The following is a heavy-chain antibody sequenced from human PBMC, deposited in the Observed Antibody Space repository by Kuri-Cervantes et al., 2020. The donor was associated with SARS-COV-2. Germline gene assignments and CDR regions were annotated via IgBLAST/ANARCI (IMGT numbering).Heavy chain of an antibody. Sequence: SETLSLTCTVSGGSISSYYWSWIRQPPGKGLEWIWYIYYSGSTNYNPSLKSRVTISVDTSKNQFSLKLSSVTAADTAVYYCVRSGRKGIAVAGLRGYYFDYWGQGTLVTVSS. J-gene: IGHJ4*02. V-gene: IGHV4-59*12. CDR3: VRSGRKGIAVAGLRGYYFDY. CDR1: GGSISSYY. D-gene: IGHD6-19*01. CDR2: IYYSGST.